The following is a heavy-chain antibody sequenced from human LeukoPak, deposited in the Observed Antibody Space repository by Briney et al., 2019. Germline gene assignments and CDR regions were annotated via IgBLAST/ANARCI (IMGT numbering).Heavy chain of an antibody. V-gene: IGHV3-21*01. D-gene: IGHD5-12*01. J-gene: IGHJ4*02. CDR2: ISGGAGSL. Sequence: MTGGSLRLSCAASGFTFSSYSMSWVRQAPGKGLEWVSSISGGAGSLYYADSVKCRFTISRDNAKSSLYLQMHSLRAEDTAVYYCAREDIVATIFDNWGQGTLVTVSS. CDR1: GFTFSSYS. CDR3: AREDIVATIFDN.